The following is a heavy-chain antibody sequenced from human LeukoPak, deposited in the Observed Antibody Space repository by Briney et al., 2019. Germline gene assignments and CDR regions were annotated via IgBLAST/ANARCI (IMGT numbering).Heavy chain of an antibody. D-gene: IGHD3-22*01. V-gene: IGHV3-74*01. CDR1: GFTFSDYY. Sequence: GGSLRLSCAASGFTFSDYYMSWIRQAPGKGLVWVSRVSSDGNTTGYADSVKGRFTISRDNAKNTLFLQMNSLRAEDTAVYYCVRSGYYFDSSGYYVADYWGQGTLVTVSS. CDR2: VSSDGNTT. J-gene: IGHJ4*02. CDR3: VRSGYYFDSSGYYVADY.